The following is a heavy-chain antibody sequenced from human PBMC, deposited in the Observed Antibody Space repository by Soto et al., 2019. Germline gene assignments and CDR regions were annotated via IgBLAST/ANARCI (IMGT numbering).Heavy chain of an antibody. V-gene: IGHV3-23*01. CDR3: ASSPYGSGSYFRSPFDY. Sequence: EVQLLESGGGLVQPGGSLRLSCAASGFTFSSYAMSWVRQAPGKGVEWVSAISGSGGSTYYGGSVKGRFIISRDNSKNTLYLQMNSLRAEDRAVYYCASSPYGSGSYFRSPFDYWGQGTLVTVSS. CDR2: ISGSGGST. J-gene: IGHJ4*02. CDR1: GFTFSSYA. D-gene: IGHD3-10*01.